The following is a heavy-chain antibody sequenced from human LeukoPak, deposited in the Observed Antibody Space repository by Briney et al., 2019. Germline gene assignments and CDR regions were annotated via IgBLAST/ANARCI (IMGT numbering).Heavy chain of an antibody. V-gene: IGHV4-4*08. CDR1: GGSISSYY. CDR2: IYTSGST. CDR3: ARSPYYDILTGYLYYYYYMDV. J-gene: IGHJ6*03. Sequence: SETLSLTCTVSGGSISSYYWSWIRQPPGKGLEWIGYIYTSGSTNYNPSLKSRVTISVDTSKNQFSLKLSSVTAADTAVYYCARSPYYDILTGYLYYYYYMDVWGKGTTVTVSS. D-gene: IGHD3-9*01.